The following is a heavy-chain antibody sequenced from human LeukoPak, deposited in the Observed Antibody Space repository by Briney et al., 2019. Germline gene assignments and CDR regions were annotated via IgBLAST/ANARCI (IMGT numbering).Heavy chain of an antibody. CDR1: GGSFSGYY. J-gene: IGHJ4*02. CDR2: INHSGST. D-gene: IGHD2-2*01. CDR3: ARVGSSTSCGDY. Sequence: PSETLSLTCAVYGGSFSGYYWSWIRQPPGKGLEWIGEINHSGSTNYNPSLKSRVTISVDTSKNQFSLKLSSVTAADTAVYYCARVGSSTSCGDYWGQGTLVTDSS. V-gene: IGHV4-34*01.